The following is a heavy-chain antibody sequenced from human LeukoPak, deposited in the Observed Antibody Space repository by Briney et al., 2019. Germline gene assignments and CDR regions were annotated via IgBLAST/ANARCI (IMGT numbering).Heavy chain of an antibody. CDR1: GVTFSSYA. J-gene: IGHJ4*02. CDR2: ISGSGSST. Sequence: PGGSLRLSCAASGVTFSSYAMSWVRQAPGKGLEWVSVISGSGSSTYHADSVRGRFTISRENTKTTVYMQMNSLRDDDTAVYYCAKDRGAAAGPYYFDYWGQGTLFTVSA. D-gene: IGHD6-13*01. V-gene: IGHV3-23*01. CDR3: AKDRGAAAGPYYFDY.